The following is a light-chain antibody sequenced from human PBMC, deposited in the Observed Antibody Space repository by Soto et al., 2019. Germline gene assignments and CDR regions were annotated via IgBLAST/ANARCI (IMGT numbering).Light chain of an antibody. CDR2: DVS. Sequence: QSALTQPASVSGSPGQSITISCTGTSSDVGGYNYVSWYQQHPGKAPKLMIYDVSNRPSGVSNRFSGSKSGNTASLTISGLQAEDEADYYCSSYTSSNHYVFGTGTRVNVL. CDR3: SSYTSSNHYV. V-gene: IGLV2-14*01. CDR1: SSDVGGYNY. J-gene: IGLJ1*01.